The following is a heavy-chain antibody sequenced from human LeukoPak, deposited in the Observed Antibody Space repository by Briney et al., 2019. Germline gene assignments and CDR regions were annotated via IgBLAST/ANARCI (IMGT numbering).Heavy chain of an antibody. CDR2: IYPGDSDT. D-gene: IGHD6-6*01. Sequence: GESLKISRKGSGYSFMSHWIAWVRQMPGKGLEWMGIIYPGDSDTRYSPSFQGQVTISADKSINTAYIQWSSLKASDAAMYYCARRPLFSSSSGLDYWGQGTLVTVSS. J-gene: IGHJ4*02. CDR1: GYSFMSHW. CDR3: ARRPLFSSSSGLDY. V-gene: IGHV5-51*01.